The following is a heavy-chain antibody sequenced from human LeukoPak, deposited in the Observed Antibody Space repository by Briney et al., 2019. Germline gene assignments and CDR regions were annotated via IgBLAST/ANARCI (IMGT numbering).Heavy chain of an antibody. CDR1: GFTFSSYW. D-gene: IGHD3-10*01. CDR3: ARDRVPLLWFGELSAGGFGY. CDR2: INSDGSST. J-gene: IGHJ4*02. Sequence: PGGSLRLSCAASGFTFSSYWMPWVRQAPGKGLVWVSRINSDGSSTSYADSVKGRFTISRDNAKNTLYPQMNSLRAEDTAVYYCARDRVPLLWFGELSAGGFGYWGQGTLVTVSS. V-gene: IGHV3-74*01.